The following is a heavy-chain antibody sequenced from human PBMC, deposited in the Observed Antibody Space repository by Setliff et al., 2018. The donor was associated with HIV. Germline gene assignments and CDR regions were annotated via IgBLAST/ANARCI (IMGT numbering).Heavy chain of an antibody. Sequence: NPSETLSLTCTVSGGSISSGGYYWSWIRQHPGKGLEWIGYIVYSGKTYYNPSLKSRVTISVDTSKNQFSLKLSSVTAADTAVYFCAKKVAGRGWFDPWGQGTLVTVSS. J-gene: IGHJ5*02. V-gene: IGHV4-31*03. CDR2: IVYSGKT. CDR3: AKKVAGRGWFDP. CDR1: GGSISSGGYY. D-gene: IGHD1-26*01.